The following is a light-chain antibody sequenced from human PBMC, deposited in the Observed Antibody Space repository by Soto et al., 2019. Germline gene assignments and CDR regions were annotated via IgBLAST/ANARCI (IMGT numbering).Light chain of an antibody. J-gene: IGLJ3*02. CDR3: ASWDDSLNGWV. CDR1: SSNIGTNA. Sequence: QSVLTQPPSASGTPGQRITISCSGSSSNIGTNAVKWYQQLPGTAPRPLIYTNNQRPSGVPDRFSGSKSGTSASLATSGLQSEDEADYYCASWDDSLNGWVFGGGTKLTVL. CDR2: TNN. V-gene: IGLV1-44*01.